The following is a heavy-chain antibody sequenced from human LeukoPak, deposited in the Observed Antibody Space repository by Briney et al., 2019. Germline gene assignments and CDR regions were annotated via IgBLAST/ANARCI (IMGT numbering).Heavy chain of an antibody. D-gene: IGHD1-26*01. J-gene: IGHJ4*02. V-gene: IGHV3-21*01. CDR1: GFTFSTYT. CDR2: INNRGNYI. CDR3: AREDGVVGASSAFDY. Sequence: PGGSLRLSCAASGFTFSTYTMNWVRQAPGKGREGVSSINNRGNYIYYADSVKGRFTISRDNAKNSLYLQMNSLRAEDTAVYYCAREDGVVGASSAFDYWGQGILVTVSS.